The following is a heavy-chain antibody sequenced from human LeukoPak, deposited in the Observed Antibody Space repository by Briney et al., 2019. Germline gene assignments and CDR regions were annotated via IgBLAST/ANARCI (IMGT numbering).Heavy chain of an antibody. D-gene: IGHD3-22*01. CDR2: INHSGST. CDR3: ARASTDYYDSSGYIGWFDP. CDR1: GGSFSGYY. V-gene: IGHV4-34*01. Sequence: PSETLSLTCAVYGGSFSGYYWSWIRQPPGKGLEWIGEINHSGSTNYNPSLKSRVTISVDTSKNQFSLKLSSVTAADTAVYYCARASTDYYDSSGYIGWFDPWGQGTLVTASS. J-gene: IGHJ5*02.